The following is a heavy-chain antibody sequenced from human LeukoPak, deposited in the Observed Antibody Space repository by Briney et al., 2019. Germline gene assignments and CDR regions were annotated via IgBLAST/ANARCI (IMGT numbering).Heavy chain of an antibody. CDR3: ARVWSSSWFDY. CDR2: IYYSGST. Sequence: PSETLSLTCTVSGGSISSGSYYWSWIRQPPGKGLEWIGYIYYSGSTNYNPSLKSRVTISVDTSKNQFSLKLSSVTAADTAVYYCARVWSSSWFDYWGQGTLVTVSS. CDR1: GGSISSGSYY. D-gene: IGHD6-13*01. V-gene: IGHV4-61*01. J-gene: IGHJ4*02.